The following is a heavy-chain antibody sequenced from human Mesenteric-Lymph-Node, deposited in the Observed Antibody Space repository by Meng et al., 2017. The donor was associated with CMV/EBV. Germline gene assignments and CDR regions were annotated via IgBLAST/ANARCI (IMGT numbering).Heavy chain of an antibody. CDR1: GYSFTSYW. D-gene: IGHD3-3*01. Sequence: GESLKISCKGSGYSFTSYWIGWVRQMPGKGLEWMGIIYPGDSDTRYSPSFQGQVTISADKSISTAYLQWSSLKASDTAMYYCARHGRADYDLWSGSRIYGMDVWGQGTTVTVSS. CDR2: IYPGDSDT. V-gene: IGHV5-51*01. CDR3: ARHGRADYDLWSGSRIYGMDV. J-gene: IGHJ6*02.